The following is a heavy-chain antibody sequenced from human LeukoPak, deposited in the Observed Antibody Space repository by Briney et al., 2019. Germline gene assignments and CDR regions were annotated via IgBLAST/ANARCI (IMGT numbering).Heavy chain of an antibody. CDR3: ARDVYGSGSFDY. CDR1: GGTFSSYA. J-gene: IGHJ4*02. D-gene: IGHD3-10*01. CDR2: IIPIFGTA. Sequence: SVKVSCKASGGTFSSYAISWVRQAPGQGLEWMGRIIPIFGTANYAQKFQGRVTITTDESTSTAYMELSSLRSEDTAVYYCARDVYGSGSFDYWGQGTLVTVSS. V-gene: IGHV1-69*05.